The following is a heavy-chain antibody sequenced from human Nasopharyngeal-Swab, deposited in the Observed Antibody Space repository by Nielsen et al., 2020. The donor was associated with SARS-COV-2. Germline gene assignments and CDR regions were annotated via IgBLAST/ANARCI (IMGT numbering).Heavy chain of an antibody. J-gene: IGHJ4*02. CDR3: ARDFDTAMYHSFFDY. D-gene: IGHD5-18*01. V-gene: IGHV3-33*01. Sequence: VRQAPGKGLEWVAVIWYDGSNKYYADSVKGRFTISRDNSKNTLYLQMNSLRAEDTAVYYCARDFDTAMYHSFFDYWGQGTLVTVSS. CDR2: IWYDGSNK.